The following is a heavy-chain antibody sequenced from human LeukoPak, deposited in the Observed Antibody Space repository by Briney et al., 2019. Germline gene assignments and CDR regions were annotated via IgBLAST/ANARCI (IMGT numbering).Heavy chain of an antibody. CDR1: GFTFSDYY. CDR3: ARDIEYQLLPASTNFDY. V-gene: IGHV3-11*01. Sequence: GGSLRLSCAASGFTFSDYYMSWIRQAPGKGLEWVSYISSSGSTIYYADSVKGRFTISRDNAKSSLYLQMNSLRAEDTAVYYCARDIEYQLLPASTNFDYWGQGTLVTVSS. CDR2: ISSSGSTI. D-gene: IGHD2-2*01. J-gene: IGHJ4*02.